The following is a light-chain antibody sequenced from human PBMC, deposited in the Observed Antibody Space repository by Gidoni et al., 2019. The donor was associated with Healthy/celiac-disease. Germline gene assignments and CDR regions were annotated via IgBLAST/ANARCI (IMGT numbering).Light chain of an antibody. CDR1: QSISSW. V-gene: IGKV1-5*03. CDR2: KAS. CDR3: QQYNSYST. Sequence: DIQMTQSPSTLSASVGDRVTITCRASQSISSWLAWYQQKPVKAPKLLFYKASSLESGVPARFSGSGSGTEFTLTISSLQPDDFATYYCQQYNSYSTFGQGTKVEIK. J-gene: IGKJ1*01.